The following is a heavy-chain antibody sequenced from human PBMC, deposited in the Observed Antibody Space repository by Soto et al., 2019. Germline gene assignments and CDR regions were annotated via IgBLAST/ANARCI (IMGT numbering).Heavy chain of an antibody. Sequence: ETLSLTCTVSGGSISSYYWSWIRQPAGKGLEWIGRIYTSGSTNYNPSLKSRVTMSVDTSKNQFSLKLSSVTAADTAVYHCAKGPTIFGVVLSYSFYYGLDVWGHGTTVTVSS. CDR1: GGSISSYY. V-gene: IGHV4-4*07. CDR2: IYTSGST. D-gene: IGHD3-3*01. CDR3: AKGPTIFGVVLSYSFYYGLDV. J-gene: IGHJ6*02.